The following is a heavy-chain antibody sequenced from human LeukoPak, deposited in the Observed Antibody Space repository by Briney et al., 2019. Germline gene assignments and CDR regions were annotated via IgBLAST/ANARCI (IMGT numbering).Heavy chain of an antibody. Sequence: TTSETLSFTCTVSGGSISSYYWSWIRQPPGKGLEWIGYIYYSGSTNYNPSLKSRVTISVDTSKNQFSLKLSSVTAADTAVYYCARARGYSYGYGMDVWGQGTTVTVSS. V-gene: IGHV4-59*01. J-gene: IGHJ6*02. CDR1: GGSISSYY. D-gene: IGHD5-18*01. CDR3: ARARGYSYGYGMDV. CDR2: IYYSGST.